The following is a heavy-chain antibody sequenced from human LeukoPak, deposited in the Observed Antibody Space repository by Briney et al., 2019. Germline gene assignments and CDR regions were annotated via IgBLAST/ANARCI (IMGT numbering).Heavy chain of an antibody. CDR3: ARCSGWYKAPRYDY. Sequence: SETLSLTCTVSGGSISSSSYYWGWIRQPPGKGLEWIGSIYYSGSTYYNPSLKSRVTISVDTSKNQFSLKLSSVTAADTAVYYCARCSGWYKAPRYDYWGQGTLVTVSS. CDR2: IYYSGST. J-gene: IGHJ4*02. D-gene: IGHD6-19*01. CDR1: GGSISSSSYY. V-gene: IGHV4-39*01.